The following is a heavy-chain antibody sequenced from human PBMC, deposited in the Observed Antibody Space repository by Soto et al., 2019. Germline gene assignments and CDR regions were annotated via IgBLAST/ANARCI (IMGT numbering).Heavy chain of an antibody. V-gene: IGHV3-33*01. CDR1: GFTFSSYG. J-gene: IGHJ3*02. D-gene: IGHD6-19*01. CDR3: ARDANLAVAGTGDAFDI. Sequence: GGSLRLSCAASGFTFSSYGMHWVRQAPGKGLEWVAVIWYDGSNKYYADSVKGRFTISRDNSKNTLYLQMNSLRAEDTAVYYCARDANLAVAGTGDAFDIWGQGTMVTVSS. CDR2: IWYDGSNK.